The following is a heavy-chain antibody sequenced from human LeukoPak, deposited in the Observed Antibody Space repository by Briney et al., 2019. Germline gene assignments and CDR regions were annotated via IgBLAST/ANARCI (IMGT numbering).Heavy chain of an antibody. CDR1: GYTLTELS. V-gene: IGHV1-24*01. CDR2: FDPEDGET. J-gene: IGHJ4*02. D-gene: IGHD1-26*01. CDR3: ATRGSGSYYEDFDY. Sequence: GASVKVSCKVSGYTLTELSMHWVRQAPGKGLEWMGGFDPEDGETIYAQKFQGRVTMTEDISTDTAYMELSSLRSEDTAVYYCATRGSGSYYEDFDYWGQGTLVTVSS.